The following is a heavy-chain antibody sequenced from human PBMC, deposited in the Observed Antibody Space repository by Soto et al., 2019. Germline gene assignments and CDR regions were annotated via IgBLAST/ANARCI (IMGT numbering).Heavy chain of an antibody. J-gene: IGHJ5*02. V-gene: IGHV3-48*01. Sequence: GGSLRLSCAAAAFTSSSYSMNWVSQPTGKGLEWVSYISTSGSTTYYADSVKGRFTISRHNAKHSLYRQMNSLRAEDTAISDGSRDPVKVVVVAVTGWYDTWGQGTLVTVSS. CDR1: AFTSSSYS. CDR3: SRDPVKVVVVAVTGWYDT. CDR2: ISTSGSTT. D-gene: IGHD2-15*01.